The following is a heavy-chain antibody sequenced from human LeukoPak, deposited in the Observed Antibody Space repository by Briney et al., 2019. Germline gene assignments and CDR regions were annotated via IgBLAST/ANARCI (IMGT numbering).Heavy chain of an antibody. CDR3: ARVVLDYGGTGRLFDY. D-gene: IGHD4-23*01. CDR2: IYYSGST. Sequence: PSETLSLTCTVSGGSISSGGYYWSWIRQPPGKGLEWIGYIYYSGSTYYNPSLKSRVTISVDTSKNQFSLKLSSVTAADTAVYYCARVVLDYGGTGRLFDYWGQGTLVTVSS. J-gene: IGHJ4*02. V-gene: IGHV4-30-4*08. CDR1: GGSISSGGYY.